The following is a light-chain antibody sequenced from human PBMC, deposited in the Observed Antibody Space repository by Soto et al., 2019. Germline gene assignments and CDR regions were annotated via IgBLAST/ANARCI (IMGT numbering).Light chain of an antibody. J-gene: IGLJ1*01. CDR2: DVS. CDR3: CSYAGSYTYV. CDR1: SGDVGGYNY. V-gene: IGLV2-11*01. Sequence: QSALTQPRSVSGSPGQSATISCTGTSGDVGGYNYVSWYQQHPGKAPKLMISDVSKRPSGVPDRFSGSKSGNTASLTISGLQAEDEADYYCCSYAGSYTYVFGTGTKLTVL.